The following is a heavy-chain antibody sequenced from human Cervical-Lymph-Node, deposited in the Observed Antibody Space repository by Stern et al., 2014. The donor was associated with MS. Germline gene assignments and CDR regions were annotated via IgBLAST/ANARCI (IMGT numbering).Heavy chain of an antibody. D-gene: IGHD4-17*01. CDR1: GDSISSTSYF. CDR3: ARQLEALRIIDS. V-gene: IGHV4-39*01. CDR2: ICYSGST. Sequence: QLQLQESGPGLVKPSETLSLICTVSGDSISSTSYFWGWIRQPPGKGLEWIGSICYSGSTLFNPSLKGRVTIPVDTSKSHFSLRLSSVTAADTAVYYCARQLEALRIIDSWGQGTLVTVSS. J-gene: IGHJ4*02.